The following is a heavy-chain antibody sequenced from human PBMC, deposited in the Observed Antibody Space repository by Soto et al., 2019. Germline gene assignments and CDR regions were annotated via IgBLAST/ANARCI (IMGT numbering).Heavy chain of an antibody. J-gene: IGHJ5*02. V-gene: IGHV4-31*03. CDR1: GGSISSAGYY. CDR2: IYYTGST. D-gene: IGHD6-6*01. CDR3: ARSPYSSLSGPYNWFDL. Sequence: KPSETLSLTCSVSGGSISSAGYYWSWLRQHPGKGLEWIGYIYYTGSTYYNPSLKSRVTLSVDTSKNQFSLKLSSMTAADTAVYYCARSPYSSLSGPYNWFDLWGRGTLVT.